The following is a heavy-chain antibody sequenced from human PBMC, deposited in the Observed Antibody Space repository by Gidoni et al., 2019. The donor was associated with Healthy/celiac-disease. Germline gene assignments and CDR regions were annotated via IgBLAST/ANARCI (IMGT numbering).Heavy chain of an antibody. V-gene: IGHV4-59*01. Sequence: QVQLQESGPGLVKPSETLSLTCTVSGGSISSYYWSWIRQPPGKGLEWIGYIYYSGSTNYNPSLKSRVTISVDTSKNQFSLKLSSVTAADTAVYYCARVLADYYYYYGMDVWGQGTTVTVSS. D-gene: IGHD6-19*01. J-gene: IGHJ6*02. CDR1: GGSISSYY. CDR2: IYYSGST. CDR3: ARVLADYYYYYGMDV.